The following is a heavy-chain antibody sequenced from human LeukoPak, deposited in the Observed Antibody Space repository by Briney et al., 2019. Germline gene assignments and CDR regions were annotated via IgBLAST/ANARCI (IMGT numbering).Heavy chain of an antibody. CDR2: IYYSGST. CDR1: GGSISSGDYY. Sequence: PSETLSLTCTVSGGSISSGDYYWSWIRQPPGKGLEWIGYIYYSGSTYYNPSHKSRVTISVDTSKNQFSLKLSSLTAADTAVYYCARLGQSSGYFDYWGQGTLVTVSS. D-gene: IGHD3-22*01. V-gene: IGHV4-30-4*01. CDR3: ARLGQSSGYFDY. J-gene: IGHJ4*02.